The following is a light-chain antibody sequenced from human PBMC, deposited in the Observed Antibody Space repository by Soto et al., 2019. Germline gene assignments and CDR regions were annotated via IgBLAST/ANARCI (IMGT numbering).Light chain of an antibody. Sequence: EVVLTQSPATLSLSPGERATLSCRASQNVRTFLDWYQQKPGQAPRLLIYGASNRATGIPARFSGSGSGTDFTLTISSLEQEDFAVYYCQQHSHWPPWTFGQGTRVEIQ. CDR3: QQHSHWPPWT. V-gene: IGKV3-11*01. CDR1: QNVRTF. J-gene: IGKJ1*01. CDR2: GAS.